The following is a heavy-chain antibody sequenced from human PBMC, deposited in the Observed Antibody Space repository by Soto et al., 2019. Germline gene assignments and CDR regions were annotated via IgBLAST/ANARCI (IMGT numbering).Heavy chain of an antibody. D-gene: IGHD3-10*01. CDR1: GFTFSSYS. CDR3: VRDAGSWGY. V-gene: IGHV3-48*02. CDR2: ISSSSTTI. J-gene: IGHJ4*02. Sequence: EVQLVESGGGLVQPGGSLRLSCVGSGFTFSSYSMDWVRQAPGKGLEWISYISSSSTTIHYADSVKGRFTISRDNAKNSLALQRNSLRDEDTAIYYCVRDAGSWGYWGQGTLVTVSS.